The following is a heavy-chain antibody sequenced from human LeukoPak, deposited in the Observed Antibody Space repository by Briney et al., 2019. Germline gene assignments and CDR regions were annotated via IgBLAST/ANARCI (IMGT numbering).Heavy chain of an antibody. D-gene: IGHD3-16*01. Sequence: ASVTVSCKSSGYTFIDYYAHWIRQVPGQGLDWMGRINPSTGGTDFAQKFQGKVSMTRDTSISTAYMELSRLGSDDTAVYYCATLGEDKTDTPFDYWGQGTLVTVSS. J-gene: IGHJ4*02. CDR1: GYTFIDYY. V-gene: IGHV1-2*06. CDR2: INPSTGGT. CDR3: ATLGEDKTDTPFDY.